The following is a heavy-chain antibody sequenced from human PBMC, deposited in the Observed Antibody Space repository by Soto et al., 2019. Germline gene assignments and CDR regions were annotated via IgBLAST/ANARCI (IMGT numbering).Heavy chain of an antibody. V-gene: IGHV3-23*01. CDR2: ISGSASST. CDR3: ARDPVRAARLPSY. Sequence: GGSLRLSCAASGFTFSTYAMSWVRQAPGKGLEWVSDISGSASSTYYADSVKGRFTISRDNSKNTLYLQMNSLRAEDTAVYYCARDPVRAARLPSYRGQGTLVTVPS. J-gene: IGHJ4*02. D-gene: IGHD6-6*01. CDR1: GFTFSTYA.